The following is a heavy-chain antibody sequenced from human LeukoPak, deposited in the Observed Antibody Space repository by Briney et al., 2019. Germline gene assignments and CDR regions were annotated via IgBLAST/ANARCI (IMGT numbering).Heavy chain of an antibody. J-gene: IGHJ4*02. CDR3: ARIRGENPGHCSGGSCYSDY. CDR2: INHSGST. CDR1: GGSFSGYY. Sequence: TSETLSLTCAVYGGSFSGYYWSWLRQPPGKGLEWIGEINHSGSTNYNPSLKSRVTISVDTSKNQFSLKLSSATAADTAVYYCARIRGENPGHCSGGSCYSDYWGQGTLVTVSS. V-gene: IGHV4-34*01. D-gene: IGHD2-15*01.